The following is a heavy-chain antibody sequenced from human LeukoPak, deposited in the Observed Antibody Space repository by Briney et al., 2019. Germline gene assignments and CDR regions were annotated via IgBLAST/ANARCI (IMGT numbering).Heavy chain of an antibody. CDR2: TNHSGST. J-gene: IGHJ4*02. CDR1: GGSFSGYY. Sequence: SETLSLTCAVYGGSFSGYYWSWIRQPPGKGLEWITATNHSGSTNYNPSLKSRVTISIDTSKNQFSLKLSSVTAADTAVYYCASTRHYDSSGYWMYYFDFWGQGTLVTVSS. D-gene: IGHD3-22*01. V-gene: IGHV4-34*01. CDR3: ASTRHYDSSGYWMYYFDF.